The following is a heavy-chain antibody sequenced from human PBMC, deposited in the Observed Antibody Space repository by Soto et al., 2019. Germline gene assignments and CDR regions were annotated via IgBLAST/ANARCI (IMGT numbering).Heavy chain of an antibody. J-gene: IGHJ4*02. CDR1: GYTFTSYG. V-gene: IGHV1-18*01. CDR2: ISVYNGNT. Sequence: ASVKVSCKASGYTFTSYGISWVRQAPVQGLEWMGWISVYNGNTDYAQKLQGRVTMTTDTSTNTAYMDLRSLRSDDTVFYYCARDDCSGGSCCYDYWGQGTLVTVSS. D-gene: IGHD2-15*01. CDR3: ARDDCSGGSCCYDY.